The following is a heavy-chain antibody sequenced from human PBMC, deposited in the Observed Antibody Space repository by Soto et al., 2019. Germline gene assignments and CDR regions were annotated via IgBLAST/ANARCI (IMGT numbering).Heavy chain of an antibody. CDR1: GYTFTSYA. CDR3: AKWSGTYYDILTGYYNPYYFDY. Sequence: ASVKVSCKASGYTFTSYAMHWVRQAPGQRLEWMGWINAGNGNTKYSQKFQGRVTITRDTSASTAYMELSSLRSEDTAVYYCAKWSGTYYDILTGYYNPYYFDYWGQGTLVTVSS. D-gene: IGHD3-9*01. J-gene: IGHJ4*02. CDR2: INAGNGNT. V-gene: IGHV1-3*01.